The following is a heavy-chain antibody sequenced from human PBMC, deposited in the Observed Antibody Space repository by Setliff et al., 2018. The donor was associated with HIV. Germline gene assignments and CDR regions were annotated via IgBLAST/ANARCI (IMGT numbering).Heavy chain of an antibody. D-gene: IGHD2-2*01. CDR3: ATQRDIVMVPGQGGFDI. J-gene: IGHJ3*02. Sequence: ASVKVSCKASGYTFTSSGITWVRQAPGQGLEWMGWIGTYNGDTNYAQKFQGRVIMTTDTSTSTAYMELRSLRSDDTAMYYCATQRDIVMVPGQGGFDIWAQGTMVTVSS. CDR2: IGTYNGDT. V-gene: IGHV1-18*01. CDR1: GYTFTSSG.